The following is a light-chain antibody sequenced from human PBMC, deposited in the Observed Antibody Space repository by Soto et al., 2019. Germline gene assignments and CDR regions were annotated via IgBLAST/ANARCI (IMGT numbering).Light chain of an antibody. V-gene: IGKV1-5*01. CDR2: DAS. CDR3: QQYSIYPWT. J-gene: IGKJ1*01. CDR1: QSISTW. Sequence: IQMTQSLSTLSASIGHSVPITCRASQSISTWLAWYQQKPGKAPKVLIFDASSLESGVPSRFSGSGSATEFTLTISSLQPDDFATYYCQQYSIYPWTFGQGTKVDIK.